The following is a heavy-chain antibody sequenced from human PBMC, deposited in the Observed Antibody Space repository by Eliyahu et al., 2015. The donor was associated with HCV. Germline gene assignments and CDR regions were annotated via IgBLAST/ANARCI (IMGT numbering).Heavy chain of an antibody. D-gene: IGHD6-19*01. J-gene: IGHJ5*02. V-gene: IGHV4-39*01. Sequence: QLQLQESGPGLVKPSETLSLTCTVSGGSISSSSYYWGWIRQPPGKGLEWIGSIYYSGSTHYTPSLKSRVTISVDTSKNQFSLKLSSVTAADTAVYYCARPWADSSGRPNWFDPWGQGTLVTVSS. CDR2: IYYSGST. CDR3: ARPWADSSGRPNWFDP. CDR1: GGSISSSSYY.